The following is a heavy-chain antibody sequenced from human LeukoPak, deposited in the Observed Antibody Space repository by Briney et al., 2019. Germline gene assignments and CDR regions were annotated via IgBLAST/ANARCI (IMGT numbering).Heavy chain of an antibody. CDR3: AREGTDCSGGSCYLYYYYYMDV. CDR1: GFTFSSYS. J-gene: IGHJ6*03. Sequence: GGSLRLSCAASGFTFSSYSMNWVRQAPGKRLEWVSSISSSSSYIYYADSVKGRFTISRDNAKNSLYLQMNSLRAEDTAVYYCAREGTDCSGGSCYLYYYYYMDVWGKGTTVTVSS. V-gene: IGHV3-21*01. D-gene: IGHD2-15*01. CDR2: ISSSSSYI.